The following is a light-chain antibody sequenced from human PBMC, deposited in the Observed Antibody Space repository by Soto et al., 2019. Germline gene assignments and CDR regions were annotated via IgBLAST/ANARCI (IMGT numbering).Light chain of an antibody. V-gene: IGKV3-20*01. J-gene: IGKJ1*01. CDR3: QQYGSSGT. CDR2: GAS. Sequence: DIDLTQSPCTLSSSAGDRATLTCRASQSVSNNLAWYQQKPGQAPRLLIYGASNRATGIPDRFSGSGSGTDFTLTISRLEPEDFAVYYCQQYGSSGTFGQGTKVDIK. CDR1: QSVSNN.